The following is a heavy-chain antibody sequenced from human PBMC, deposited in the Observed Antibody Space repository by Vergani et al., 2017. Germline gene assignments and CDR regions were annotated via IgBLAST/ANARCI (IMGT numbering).Heavy chain of an antibody. CDR2: TWYDGNNK. CDR3: ARDVRLLYCRFDP. Sequence: QVQLVESGGGVVQPGRSLRLSCAASGFTFNQYGMHWVRQAPGKGLEWVAVTWYDGNNKQYADSVKGRFTISRDNSKSTMYLQMNSLRDEDTGVCYCARDVRLLYCRFDPWGQGTLVTVSS. J-gene: IGHJ5*02. CDR1: GFTFNQYG. V-gene: IGHV3-33*01. D-gene: IGHD5-12*01.